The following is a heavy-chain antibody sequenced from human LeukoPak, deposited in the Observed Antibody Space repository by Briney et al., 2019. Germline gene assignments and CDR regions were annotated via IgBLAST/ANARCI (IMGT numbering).Heavy chain of an antibody. CDR2: ISAYNGNT. J-gene: IGHJ4*02. V-gene: IGHV1-18*01. D-gene: IGHD1-26*01. Sequence: ASVTVSCKASGYTFTSYGISWVRQAPGQGLEWMGWISAYNGNTNYAQKLQGRVTMTTDTSTSTAYMELRSLRSDDTAVYYCARVATKAYSGSYSGYWGQGTLVTVSS. CDR1: GYTFTSYG. CDR3: ARVATKAYSGSYSGY.